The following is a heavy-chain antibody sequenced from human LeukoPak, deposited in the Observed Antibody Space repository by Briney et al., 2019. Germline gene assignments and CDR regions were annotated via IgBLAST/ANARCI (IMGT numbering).Heavy chain of an antibody. CDR1: VFTCSGYS. V-gene: IGHV3-48*01. J-gene: IGHJ4*02. Sequence: GGSLRLSSAAAVFTCSGYSMNWVRQAPGTRLEWVSYINSGSSTIYYADSVKGRFTISRDNAKNSLYLQMSSLRAEDTAVYYCARGWYSSGLDYWGQGTLVTVSS. CDR2: INSGSSTI. CDR3: ARGWYSSGLDY. D-gene: IGHD6-19*01.